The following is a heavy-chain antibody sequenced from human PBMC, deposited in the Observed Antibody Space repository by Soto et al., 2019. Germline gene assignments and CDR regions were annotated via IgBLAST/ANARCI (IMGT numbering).Heavy chain of an antibody. Sequence: HPGGSLRLSCAASGFTFSSYAMSWVRQAPGKGLEWVSLISGSGVSTYYADSFKGRFTISRDNSKNTLYLQMNSLRAEDTAVYYCAKDLRGSNGPLGWGQGTLVTVSS. J-gene: IGHJ4*02. CDR3: AKDLRGSNGPLG. CDR2: ISGSGVST. V-gene: IGHV3-23*01. CDR1: GFTFSSYA. D-gene: IGHD7-27*01.